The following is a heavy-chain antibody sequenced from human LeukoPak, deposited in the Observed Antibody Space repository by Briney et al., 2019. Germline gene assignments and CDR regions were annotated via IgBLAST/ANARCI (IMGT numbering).Heavy chain of an antibody. J-gene: IGHJ4*02. CDR3: ARAGFYSSGTYLTN. CDR2: ISSDGKST. V-gene: IGHV3-30*04. D-gene: IGHD3-10*01. CDR1: GFTFSSNS. Sequence: GGSLRLSCAASGFTFSSNSLHWVRQAPGKGLEWVAVISSDGKSTYYADSTKGRFTISRDSSRSTLYLQMNTLRVEDTAVYYCARAGFYSSGTYLTNWGQGTLVTVSA.